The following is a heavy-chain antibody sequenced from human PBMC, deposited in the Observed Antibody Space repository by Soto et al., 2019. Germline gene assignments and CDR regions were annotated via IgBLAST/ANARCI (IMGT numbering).Heavy chain of an antibody. Sequence: GGSLRLSCAASGFTFSSYWMSWVRQAPGKGLEWVANIKQDGSEKYYGDSVKGRFTISRDNAKNSLYLQMNSLRAEDTAVYYCAGVASALVVVPAAMGGLDYWGQGTLVTVSS. CDR2: IKQDGSEK. CDR1: GFTFSSYW. V-gene: IGHV3-7*03. J-gene: IGHJ4*02. CDR3: AGVASALVVVPAAMGGLDY. D-gene: IGHD2-2*01.